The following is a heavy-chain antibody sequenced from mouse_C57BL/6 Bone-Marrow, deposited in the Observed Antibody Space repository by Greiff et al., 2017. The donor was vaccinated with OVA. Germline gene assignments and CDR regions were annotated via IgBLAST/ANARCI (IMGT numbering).Heavy chain of an antibody. CDR1: GYTFTSYG. CDR2: IYPRSGNT. CDR3: ARWGYYGSSYGFAY. V-gene: IGHV1-81*01. J-gene: IGHJ3*01. D-gene: IGHD1-1*01. Sequence: VQRVESGAELARPGASVKLSCKASGYTFTSYGISWVKQRTGQGLEWIGEIYPRSGNTYYNEKFKGKATLTADKSSSTAYMELRSLTSEDSAVYFCARWGYYGSSYGFAYWGQGTLVTVSA.